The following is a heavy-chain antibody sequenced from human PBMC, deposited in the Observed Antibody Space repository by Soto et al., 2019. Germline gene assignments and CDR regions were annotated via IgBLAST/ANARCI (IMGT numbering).Heavy chain of an antibody. V-gene: IGHV1-8*01. CDR1: GYTFTTYD. Sequence: GASVKVSCKASGYTFTTYDINWVRQAPGQGLEWLGWMDPNSGSTGYAQNFQGRITMTRNISRNTAHMELRILRSADTALYYCAREASVLIPAAQPSRFDSWGQGTLVTVSS. CDR2: MDPNSGST. D-gene: IGHD2-2*01. CDR3: AREASVLIPAAQPSRFDS. J-gene: IGHJ4*02.